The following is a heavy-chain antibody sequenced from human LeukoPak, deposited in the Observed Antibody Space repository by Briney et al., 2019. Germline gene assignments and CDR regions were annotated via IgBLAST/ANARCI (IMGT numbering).Heavy chain of an antibody. V-gene: IGHV4-61*02. CDR2: IYTSGST. CDR3: ARGKYYYDSSGAEGNAFDI. Sequence: SETLSLTCTVSGGSISSGSYYWSWIRQPAGKGLEWIGRIYTSGSTNYNPPLKSRVTISVDTSKNQFSLKLSSVTAADTAVYYCARGKYYYDSSGAEGNAFDIWGQGTMVTVSS. J-gene: IGHJ3*02. D-gene: IGHD3-22*01. CDR1: GGSISSGSYY.